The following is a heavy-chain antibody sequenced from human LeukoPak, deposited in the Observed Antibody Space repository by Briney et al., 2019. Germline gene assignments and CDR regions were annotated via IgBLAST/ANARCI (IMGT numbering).Heavy chain of an antibody. Sequence: ASVKVSCKASGYTFTSKGICWVRQAPGQGLEWMGWINTYNGNTNYARKYQGRVTMTTDTSTSTVYMELRSLRSDDTAVYYCARDFDSSSLFDPWGQGTLVTVSS. CDR3: ARDFDSSSLFDP. D-gene: IGHD6-13*01. CDR1: GYTFTSKG. CDR2: INTYNGNT. V-gene: IGHV1-18*01. J-gene: IGHJ5*02.